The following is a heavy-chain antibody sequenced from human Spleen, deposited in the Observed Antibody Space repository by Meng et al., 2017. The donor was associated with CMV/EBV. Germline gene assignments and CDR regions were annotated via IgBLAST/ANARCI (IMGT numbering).Heavy chain of an antibody. CDR3: AKARRGCPSTSCSSDY. D-gene: IGHD2-2*01. J-gene: IGHJ4*02. V-gene: IGHV3-23*01. Sequence: GESLKISCAASGFTFSSYAMGWVRQAPGKGLEWVSVISGSGGTTYYADSVRGRFPISRDNSKNTLYLQMNSLRAEDTAVYYCAKARRGCPSTSCSSDYWGQGTLVTVSS. CDR1: GFTFSSYA. CDR2: ISGSGGTT.